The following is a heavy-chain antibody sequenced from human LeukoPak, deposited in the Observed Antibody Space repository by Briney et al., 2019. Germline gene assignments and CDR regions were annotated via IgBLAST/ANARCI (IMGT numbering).Heavy chain of an antibody. Sequence: TGGSLRLSCAASGFTFSSYDMHWVRHATGKGLEWVSAIGTAGDTYYPGSVKGRFTISRENAKNSLYLQMNSLRAEDTAVYYCARGGSGSYFEDNWFDPWGQGILVTVSS. CDR3: ARGGSGSYFEDNWFDP. CDR2: IGTAGDT. CDR1: GFTFSSYD. D-gene: IGHD1-26*01. J-gene: IGHJ5*02. V-gene: IGHV3-13*01.